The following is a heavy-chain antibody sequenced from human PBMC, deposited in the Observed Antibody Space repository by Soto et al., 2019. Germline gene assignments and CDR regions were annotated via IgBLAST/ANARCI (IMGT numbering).Heavy chain of an antibody. D-gene: IGHD2-21*01. V-gene: IGHV3-48*02. CDR2: ISYTSTTI. J-gene: IGHJ5*02. Sequence: GGSLRLSCAASGFTFSTYSMNWVRQAPGKGLEWISYISYTSTTIYYADSVRGRFTISRDNAKNSLFLQMNGLRDEDTAVYYCARDNGLAGSFDPWGQGTLVTVSS. CDR1: GFTFSTYS. CDR3: ARDNGLAGSFDP.